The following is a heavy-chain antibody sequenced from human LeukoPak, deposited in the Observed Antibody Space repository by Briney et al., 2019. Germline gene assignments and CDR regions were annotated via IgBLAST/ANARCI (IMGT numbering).Heavy chain of an antibody. CDR1: GGSISSSNW. V-gene: IGHV4-4*02. CDR2: IYDSGST. CDR3: ARLEYSSSFDY. D-gene: IGHD6-13*01. Sequence: SGTLSLTCEVSGGSISSSNWWSWVRQPPGKGLEWIGEIYDSGSTNYSPSLKSRVAISVDKSKNQVSLKLSSVTSADTAVYYCARLEYSSSFDYWGQGTLVTVSS. J-gene: IGHJ4*02.